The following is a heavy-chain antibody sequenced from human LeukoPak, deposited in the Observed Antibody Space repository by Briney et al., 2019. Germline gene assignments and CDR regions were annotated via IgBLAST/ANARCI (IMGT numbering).Heavy chain of an antibody. CDR3: ARNYRGGDY. D-gene: IGHD1-7*01. J-gene: IGHJ4*02. Sequence: GGSLRLSCAASGFTFSSYEMNWVRQAPGKGLEWVSYVSSSGSTIYYADSVKGRFTISRDNAKNSLYLQMNSLRAEDTAVYYCARNYRGGDYWGQGTLVTVSS. CDR2: VSSSGSTI. V-gene: IGHV3-48*03. CDR1: GFTFSSYE.